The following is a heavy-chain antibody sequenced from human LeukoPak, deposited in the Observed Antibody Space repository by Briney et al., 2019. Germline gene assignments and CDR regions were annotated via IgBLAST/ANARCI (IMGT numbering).Heavy chain of an antibody. J-gene: IGHJ4*02. V-gene: IGHV3-53*01. Sequence: PGGSLRLSCVASGFTVSSNYMSWVRQAPGKGLEWVSVIYTGGSTYYADSVKGRFTISRENSKNTLYLQMNSLRSEDTAVYYCAGPPGWLRFVYWGQGTLVTVSS. CDR2: IYTGGST. D-gene: IGHD5-12*01. CDR3: AGPPGWLRFVY. CDR1: GFTVSSNY.